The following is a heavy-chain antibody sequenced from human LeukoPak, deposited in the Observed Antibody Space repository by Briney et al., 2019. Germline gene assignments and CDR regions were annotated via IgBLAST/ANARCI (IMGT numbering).Heavy chain of an antibody. D-gene: IGHD3-10*01. J-gene: IGHJ4*02. Sequence: GGSLRLSCAASGFTFSGYAMTWVRQAPGKGLERVSAISGSGGSTYYADSVKGRFTISRDNSKNTLYLQMNSLRAEDTAVYYCAKDGRIGRYYFDYWGQGTLVTVSS. CDR1: GFTFSGYA. V-gene: IGHV3-23*01. CDR2: ISGSGGST. CDR3: AKDGRIGRYYFDY.